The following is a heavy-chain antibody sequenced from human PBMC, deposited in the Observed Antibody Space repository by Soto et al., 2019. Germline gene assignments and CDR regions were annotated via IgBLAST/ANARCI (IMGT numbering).Heavy chain of an antibody. J-gene: IGHJ4*02. D-gene: IGHD3-10*01. V-gene: IGHV1-46*03. CDR2: INPSGGST. CDR1: GYTFTSYY. CDR3: AREGDDYYGSGSYLGGLYYFDY. Sequence: GASVKVSCKASGYTFTSYYMHWVRQAPGQGLEWMGIINPSGGSTSYAQKFQGRVTMTRDTSTSTVYMELSSLRSEDTAVYYCAREGDDYYGSGSYLGGLYYFDYWGQGTLVTVSS.